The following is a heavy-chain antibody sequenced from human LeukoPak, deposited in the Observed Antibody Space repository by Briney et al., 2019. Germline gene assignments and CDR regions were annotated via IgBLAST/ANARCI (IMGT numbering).Heavy chain of an antibody. CDR3: ARGRFYYYGSGSFVIDY. J-gene: IGHJ4*02. CDR2: INHSGST. D-gene: IGHD3-10*01. V-gene: IGHV4-34*01. Sequence: SETLSLTCAVYGGSFSGYYWSWIRQPPGKGLEWIGEINHSGSTNYNPSLKSRVTISVDTSKNQFSLKLSSVTAADTAVYYCARGRFYYYGSGSFVIDYWGQGTLVTVSS. CDR1: GGSFSGYY.